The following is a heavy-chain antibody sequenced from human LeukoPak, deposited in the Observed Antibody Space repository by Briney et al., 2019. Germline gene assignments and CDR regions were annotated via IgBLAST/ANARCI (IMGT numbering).Heavy chain of an antibody. Sequence: GGSLRLSCAASGFTFSSYAMHWVRQAPGKGLEWVAVISYDGSNKYYADSVKGRFTISRDNSKNTLYLQMNSLRAEDTAVYYCAKDRDFYDSSGYYSRWGQGTLVTVSS. V-gene: IGHV3-30-3*01. J-gene: IGHJ4*02. D-gene: IGHD3-22*01. CDR1: GFTFSSYA. CDR3: AKDRDFYDSSGYYSR. CDR2: ISYDGSNK.